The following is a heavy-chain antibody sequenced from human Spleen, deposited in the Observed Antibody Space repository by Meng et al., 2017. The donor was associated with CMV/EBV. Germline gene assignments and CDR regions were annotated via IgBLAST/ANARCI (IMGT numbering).Heavy chain of an antibody. CDR2: LTKVGSFR. V-gene: IGHV3-21*01. D-gene: IGHD6-19*01. Sequence: LSCVLSGFTVSSYSIKWVRQAPGKGLEWVSSLTKVGSFRHSADSVEGRFTVSRDNATNSLYLDMNNLRPEDTAMYYCVRYSSGSKHWGQGTLVTVSS. CDR1: GFTVSSYS. J-gene: IGHJ1*01. CDR3: VRYSSGSKH.